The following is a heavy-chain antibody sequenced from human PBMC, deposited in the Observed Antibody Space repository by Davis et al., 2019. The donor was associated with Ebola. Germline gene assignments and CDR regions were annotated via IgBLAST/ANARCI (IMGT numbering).Heavy chain of an antibody. J-gene: IGHJ5*02. V-gene: IGHV4-31*03. Sequence: SETLSLTCTVSGGSISSGSYYWSWIRQHPGKGLEWIGYIYYSGSTYYNPSLKSRVTISVDTSKNQFSLKLSSVTAADTAVYYCARYHSPLPDIVVVSAAIQGWFDPWGQGTLVTVSS. CDR2: IYYSGST. D-gene: IGHD2-2*02. CDR1: GGSISSGSYY. CDR3: ARYHSPLPDIVVVSAAIQGWFDP.